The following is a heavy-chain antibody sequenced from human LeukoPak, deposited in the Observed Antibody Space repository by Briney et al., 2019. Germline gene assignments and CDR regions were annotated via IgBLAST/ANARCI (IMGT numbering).Heavy chain of an antibody. V-gene: IGHV3-23*01. J-gene: IGHJ4*02. CDR2: IVGNGRTA. D-gene: IGHD2-8*01. CDR1: GFTFSNYA. CDR3: AKDYRPDGFNAIDF. Sequence: GGSLRLSCAASGFTFSNYAINWVRQAPGKGLEWVSIIVGNGRTAYSDSAKGRFTISRDNSKNTVHLQMDNLRAEDTAVYYCAKDYRPDGFNAIDFWGQGTQVTVSS.